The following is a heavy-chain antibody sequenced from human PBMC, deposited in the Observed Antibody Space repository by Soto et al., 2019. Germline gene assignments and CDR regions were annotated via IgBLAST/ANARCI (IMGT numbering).Heavy chain of an antibody. Sequence: SETLSLTCSVSGGSINSYWWSWIRQPAGKGLEWIGRVYSSGTTDYNPSLNSRATMSVETSKNQFSLKLSSVTAADTAVYYCARDIGSYAYGEGYWGQGIQVTVSS. CDR1: GGSINSYW. D-gene: IGHD3-10*01. V-gene: IGHV4-4*07. CDR2: VYSSGTT. CDR3: ARDIGSYAYGEGY. J-gene: IGHJ4*02.